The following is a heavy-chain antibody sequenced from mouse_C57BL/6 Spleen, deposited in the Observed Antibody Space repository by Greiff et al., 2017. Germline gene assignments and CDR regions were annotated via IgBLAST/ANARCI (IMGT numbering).Heavy chain of an antibody. V-gene: IGHV5-9-1*02. D-gene: IGHD1-1*01. Sequence: EVMLVESGEGLVKPGGSLKLSCAASGFTFSSYAMSWVRQTPEKRLEWVAYISSGGDYIYYADTVKGRFTISRDNARNTLYLQMSSLKSEDTAMYYCTADYYGSSTEGAWFAYWGQGTLVTVSA. CDR2: ISSGGDYI. CDR1: GFTFSSYA. J-gene: IGHJ3*01. CDR3: TADYYGSSTEGAWFAY.